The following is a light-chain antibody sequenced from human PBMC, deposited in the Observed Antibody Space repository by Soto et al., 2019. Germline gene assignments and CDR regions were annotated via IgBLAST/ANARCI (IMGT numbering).Light chain of an antibody. CDR2: GAS. V-gene: IGKV1-9*01. J-gene: IGKJ3*01. CDR3: QQLNSFPPLFT. Sequence: DIHLTQSPSFLSASVGDRVTITCRASKGISTYLAWYQQRPGEPPELLIYGASTLRSGVASRFSGSGSGTEFTLTISSLQPEDFATYFCQQLNSFPPLFTFGPGTTVDIK. CDR1: KGISTY.